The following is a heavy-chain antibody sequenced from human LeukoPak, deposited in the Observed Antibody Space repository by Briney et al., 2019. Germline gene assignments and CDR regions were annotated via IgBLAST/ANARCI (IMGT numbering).Heavy chain of an antibody. V-gene: IGHV3-23*01. CDR2: IRGSDGYT. D-gene: IGHD7-27*01. Sequence: GGSLRLSCAASGFTFNTYAMSWVRQAPGKGLEWVSTIRGSDGYTYYADSVKGRFTISRDNSNNALYLQMNSLRAEDTAVYYCTRSGDLAAFDIWGQGTMVTVSS. CDR1: GFTFNTYA. CDR3: TRSGDLAAFDI. J-gene: IGHJ3*02.